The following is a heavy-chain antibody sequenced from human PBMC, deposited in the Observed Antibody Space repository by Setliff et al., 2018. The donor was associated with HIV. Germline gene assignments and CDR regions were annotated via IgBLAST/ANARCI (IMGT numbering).Heavy chain of an antibody. V-gene: IGHV4-34*01. Sequence: SETLSLTCAVYGGSFSGYYWSWIRQPPGKGLEWIGEINHNGITNYNPSLKSRVTISVDTSKNQFSLKLRSVTAADTAVYYCARPGYRFGYGGDYWGQGTLVTSPQ. CDR3: ARPGYRFGYGGDY. D-gene: IGHD5-18*01. CDR2: INHNGIT. J-gene: IGHJ4*02. CDR1: GGSFSGYY.